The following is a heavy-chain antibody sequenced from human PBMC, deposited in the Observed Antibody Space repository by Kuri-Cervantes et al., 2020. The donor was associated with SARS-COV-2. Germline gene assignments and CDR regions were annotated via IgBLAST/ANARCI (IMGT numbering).Heavy chain of an antibody. Sequence: GESLRLSCVASGFTFSAYTLNWVRQAPGKGLEWVSSITRSSVYISYADSLKGRFTISRDNAKNSLYLQMNSLRAEDTAVYYCARSPGDGDYDPFDYWGQGTLVTVSS. V-gene: IGHV3-21*01. CDR1: GFTFSAYT. CDR3: ARSPGDGDYDPFDY. D-gene: IGHD4-17*01. CDR2: ITRSSVYI. J-gene: IGHJ4*02.